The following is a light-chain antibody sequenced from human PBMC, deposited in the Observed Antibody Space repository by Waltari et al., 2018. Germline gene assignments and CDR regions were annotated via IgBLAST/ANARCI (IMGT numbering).Light chain of an antibody. CDR2: EGS. V-gene: IGLV2-23*01. J-gene: IGLJ3*02. Sequence: QSALTQPASVSGSPVQSITISCTGTSSDVGSYNLFSWYQQHPGKAPKLMIYEGSKRPSGVSNLFSGSKSGNTASLTISGLQAEDEADYCCCSYAGSSTWVFGGGTKLTVL. CDR3: CSYAGSSTWV. CDR1: SSDVGSYNL.